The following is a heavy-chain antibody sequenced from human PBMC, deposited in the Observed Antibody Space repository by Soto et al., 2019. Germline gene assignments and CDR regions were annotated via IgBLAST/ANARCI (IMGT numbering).Heavy chain of an antibody. J-gene: IGHJ6*02. V-gene: IGHV1-69*13. CDR1: GGTFSSYA. CDR3: ARRTFWSGYYYYYYGMDV. Sequence: GASVKVSCKASGGTFSSYAISWVRQAPGQGLEWMGGIIPIFGTANYAQKFQGRVTITADESTSTAYMELSSLRSEDTAVYYCARRTFWSGYYYYYYGMDVWGQGTTVTVSS. CDR2: IIPIFGTA. D-gene: IGHD3-3*01.